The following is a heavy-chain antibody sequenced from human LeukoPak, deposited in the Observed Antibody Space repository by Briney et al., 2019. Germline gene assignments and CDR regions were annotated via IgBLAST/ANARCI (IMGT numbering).Heavy chain of an antibody. CDR2: ISSSGGST. J-gene: IGHJ4*02. CDR3: VRRWDTYGYPDY. V-gene: IGHV3-64*01. D-gene: IGHD5-18*01. CDR1: TSIYTGFT. Sequence: GGSLRLSCAPSTSIYTGFTMLCDGQAPGKGLEYVSAISSSGGSTYYANSVKGRFTISRDNSKNTLYLQMGSLGVEDMGVYYCVRRWDTYGYPDYWGQGTLVTVSA.